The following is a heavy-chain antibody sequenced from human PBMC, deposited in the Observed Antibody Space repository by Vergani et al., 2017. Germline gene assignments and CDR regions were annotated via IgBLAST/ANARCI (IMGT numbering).Heavy chain of an antibody. CDR1: GFTFDDYA. Sequence: EVQLVESGRGLVKPGGSLRLSCAASGFTFDDYAMHWVRQAPGKGLEWVSLISWDGGSTYYADSVKGRFTIARDNSKNSLYLQMNSLIAEDTALYYCAKDRRNFYYYYYMDVWGKGTTVTVSS. CDR3: AKDRRNFYYYYYMDV. CDR2: ISWDGGST. J-gene: IGHJ6*03. V-gene: IGHV3-43D*04.